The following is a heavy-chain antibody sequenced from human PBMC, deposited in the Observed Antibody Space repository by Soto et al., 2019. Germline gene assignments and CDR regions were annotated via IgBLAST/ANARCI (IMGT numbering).Heavy chain of an antibody. J-gene: IGHJ6*02. CDR1: GGSISSYY. CDR2: IYYSGST. Sequence: PSETLSLTCTVSGGSISSYYWSWIRQPPGKGLEWIGYIYYSGSTNYNPSLKSRVTISVDTSKNQFSLKLSSVTAADTAVYYCARVDYSDSTVGGGMDVWGQGTTVTVSS. V-gene: IGHV4-59*01. D-gene: IGHD3-22*01. CDR3: ARVDYSDSTVGGGMDV.